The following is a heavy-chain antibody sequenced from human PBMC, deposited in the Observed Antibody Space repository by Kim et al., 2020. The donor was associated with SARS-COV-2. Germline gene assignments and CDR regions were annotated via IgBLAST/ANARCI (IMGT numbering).Heavy chain of an antibody. CDR3: ARPISGDAFDI. V-gene: IGHV5-51*01. CDR1: GYSFTSYW. Sequence: GESLKISCTGSGYSFTSYWNAWVRQMPGKGLEWMGVIYPGGSDTRYSPSFQGQVTISADKSISTAYLHWSRLKASDTAMYYCARPISGDAFDIWGQGTMVTVSS. D-gene: IGHD1-26*01. CDR2: IYPGGSDT. J-gene: IGHJ3*02.